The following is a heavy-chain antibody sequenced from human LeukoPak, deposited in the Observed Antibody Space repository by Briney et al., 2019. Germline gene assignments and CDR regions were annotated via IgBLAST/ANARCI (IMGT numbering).Heavy chain of an antibody. CDR3: ARGIYGDYGLGY. CDR1: GDSISSYY. D-gene: IGHD4-17*01. J-gene: IGHJ4*02. CDR2: IYTSGST. Sequence: PSETLSLTCSVSGDSISSYYWSWIRQPAGKGLEWLGRIYTSGSTNYNPSLESRVTMSIDTSKNEFSLKLTSVTAVDTAVYLCARGIYGDYGLGYWGQGTLVTVSS. V-gene: IGHV4-4*07.